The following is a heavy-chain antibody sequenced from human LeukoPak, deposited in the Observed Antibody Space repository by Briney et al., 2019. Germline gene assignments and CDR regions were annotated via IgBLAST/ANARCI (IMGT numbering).Heavy chain of an antibody. V-gene: IGHV3-74*01. CDR1: GFTFSSYW. CDR3: ARDRDGYNSFDY. J-gene: IGHJ4*02. CDR2: INSDGSSK. Sequence: PGGSLRLSCAASGFTFSSYWMHWVRQAPGKGLMWVSRINSDGSSKSYADSVKGRFTISRDNAKNTLYLQMNSLRAEDTAVYYCARDRDGYNSFDYWGQGTLVTVSS. D-gene: IGHD5-24*01.